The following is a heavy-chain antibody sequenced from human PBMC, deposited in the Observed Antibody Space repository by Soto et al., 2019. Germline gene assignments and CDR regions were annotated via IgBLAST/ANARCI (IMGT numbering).Heavy chain of an antibody. D-gene: IGHD4-4*01. V-gene: IGHV3-30-3*01. CDR1: GFTFSSYA. CDR3: ARPLWRDDYNWGYFDL. CDR2: ISYEGSNK. Sequence: QVQLVESGGGVVQPGRSLGVSCAASGFTFSSYAMHWCRQAPCKGLEGGAVISYEGSNKYYADSVKGRFTISRDNSKNTLYLQMNSLRTEDTAVYYCARPLWRDDYNWGYFDLWGRGTLVTVSS. J-gene: IGHJ2*01.